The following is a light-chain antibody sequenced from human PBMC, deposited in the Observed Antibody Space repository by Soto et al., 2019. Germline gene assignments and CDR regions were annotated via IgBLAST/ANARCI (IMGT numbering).Light chain of an antibody. CDR3: CSYTSSSAIYV. V-gene: IGLV2-14*01. J-gene: IGLJ1*01. Sequence: QSALTQPASVSGSPGQSITISCTGTSSDVGGYNYVSWYQQHPGKAPKLMIYEVSNRPSGVSNRFSGYKSGNTASLTISGLQTDDEADYYCCSYTSSSAIYVFGTGTKLTVL. CDR1: SSDVGGYNY. CDR2: EVS.